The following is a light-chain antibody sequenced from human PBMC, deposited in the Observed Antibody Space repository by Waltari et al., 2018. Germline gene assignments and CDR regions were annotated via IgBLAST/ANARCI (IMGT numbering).Light chain of an antibody. Sequence: QSALTQPPSASGSPGQSVTISCTGTTSDVGGYNYVSWYQQHPGKAPKLVIYEVTGRPSGVPDRFSGSKSGNTASLTVSGLQAEDEANYYCSSYAGSNNLGVFGGGTKLTVL. CDR2: EVT. CDR1: TSDVGGYNY. J-gene: IGLJ3*02. CDR3: SSYAGSNNLGV. V-gene: IGLV2-8*01.